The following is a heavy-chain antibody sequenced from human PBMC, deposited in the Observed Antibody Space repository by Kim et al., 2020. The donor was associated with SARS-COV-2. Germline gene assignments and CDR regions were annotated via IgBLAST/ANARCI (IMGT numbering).Heavy chain of an antibody. V-gene: IGHV3-33*01. J-gene: IGHJ4*02. CDR3: AREGCSSTSCSFDY. D-gene: IGHD2-2*01. Sequence: GGSLRLSCAASGFTFSSYGMHWVRQAPGKGLEWVAVIWYDGSNKYYADSVKGRFTISRDNSKNTLYLQMNSLRAEDTAVYYCAREGCSSTSCSFDYWGQGTLVTVSS. CDR2: IWYDGSNK. CDR1: GFTFSSYG.